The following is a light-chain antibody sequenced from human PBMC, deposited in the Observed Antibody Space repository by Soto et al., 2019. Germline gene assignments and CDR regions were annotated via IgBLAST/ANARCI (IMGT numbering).Light chain of an antibody. CDR3: SSYTGSSLWV. CDR1: SSDVGGYNY. CDR2: EVI. J-gene: IGLJ3*02. V-gene: IGLV2-14*01. Sequence: QSVLTQPASVSGSPGQSITISCTGTSSDVGGYNYVSWYQQHPGKAPKLVIFEVIHRPSGVSNHFSGSKSGNTASLTISGFQAEDEADYYCSSYTGSSLWVFGGGTKLTVL.